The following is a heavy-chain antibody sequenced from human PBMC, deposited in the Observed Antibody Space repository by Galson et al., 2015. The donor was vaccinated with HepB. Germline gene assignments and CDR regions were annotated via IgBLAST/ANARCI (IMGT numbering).Heavy chain of an antibody. CDR1: GFTFSSYW. Sequence: SLRLSCAASGFTFSSYWMHWVRQAPGKGLVWVSRINSDGSSTTYADSVKGRFTISRDNAKNTLYLQMDSLRAEDTAVYYCARGPPNYDFWSGYYFYWGQGILVTVSS. CDR3: ARGPPNYDFWSGYYFY. V-gene: IGHV3-74*01. D-gene: IGHD3-3*01. J-gene: IGHJ4*02. CDR2: INSDGSST.